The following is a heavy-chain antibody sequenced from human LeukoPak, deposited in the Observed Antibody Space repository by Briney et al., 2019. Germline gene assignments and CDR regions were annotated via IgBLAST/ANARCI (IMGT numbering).Heavy chain of an antibody. J-gene: IGHJ4*02. CDR3: AHKASFSSYDY. Sequence: SGPTLVKPTETLTLTCTFSGFSLCTSRVGVGWIRQPPGKALEWLALIYWDDDKRYSPSLESRLTITKDTSKNQVVLTMTNMDPMDTATYYCAHKASFSSYDYWGQGTLVTVSS. V-gene: IGHV2-5*02. D-gene: IGHD6-6*01. CDR1: GFSLCTSRVG. CDR2: IYWDDDK.